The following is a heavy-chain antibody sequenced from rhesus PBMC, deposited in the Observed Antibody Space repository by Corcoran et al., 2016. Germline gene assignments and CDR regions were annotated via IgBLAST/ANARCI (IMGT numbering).Heavy chain of an antibody. CDR1: GGSISSGYYC. J-gene: IGHJ1*01. CDR3: ARDKSGSIEYFEF. D-gene: IGHD6-25*01. Sequence: QVQLQESGPGLVKPSETLSLTCAVSGGSISSGYYCWSWIRQPPGKGLEWIGYITYSGETPYNPALNIRLTFSRCTSDNQFSLKRGSVTAADAAVYYWARDKSGSIEYFEFWGQGALVTVSS. CDR2: ITYSGET. V-gene: IGHV4-122*02.